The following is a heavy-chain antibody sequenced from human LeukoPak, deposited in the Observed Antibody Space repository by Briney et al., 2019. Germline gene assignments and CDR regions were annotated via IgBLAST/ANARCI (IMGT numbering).Heavy chain of an antibody. CDR2: MYYSGST. V-gene: IGHV4-59*01. Sequence: SETLSLTCAVSGGSISNYYWSWIRQPPGKGLEWIGYMYYSGSTNYNPSLKSRVTISVDTSKNQFSLKLSSVTAADTAVYYCASSHPLGSNNDYYTPFDYWGQGTLVTVSS. CDR3: ASSHPLGSNNDYYTPFDY. CDR1: GGSISNYY. D-gene: IGHD3-3*01. J-gene: IGHJ4*02.